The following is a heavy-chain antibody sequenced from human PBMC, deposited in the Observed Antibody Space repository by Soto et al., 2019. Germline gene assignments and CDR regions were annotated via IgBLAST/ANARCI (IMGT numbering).Heavy chain of an antibody. J-gene: IGHJ4*02. Sequence: QVQLQESGPGLVKPSQTLSLTCTVSGGSISSGDYYWSWIRQPPGKGLEWIGYIYYSGSTYYNPSLKSRVTRPVDTSKNQFSLKLSSVTAADTAVYYCASQVRYCSGGSCYSFPYWGQGTLVTVSS. D-gene: IGHD2-15*01. V-gene: IGHV4-30-4*01. CDR1: GGSISSGDYY. CDR3: ASQVRYCSGGSCYSFPY. CDR2: IYYSGST.